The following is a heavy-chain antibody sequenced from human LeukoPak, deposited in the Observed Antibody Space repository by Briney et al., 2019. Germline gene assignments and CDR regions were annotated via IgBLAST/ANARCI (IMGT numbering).Heavy chain of an antibody. Sequence: ASVKVSCKASGYTFTSYDINWVRQATGQGLEWMGWMNPNSGNTGYAQKFQGRVTMTRDTSISTAYMELSSLRSEDTAVYYCARAEDSGSYYPLEYFDYWGQGTLVTVSS. V-gene: IGHV1-8*01. J-gene: IGHJ4*02. D-gene: IGHD1-26*01. CDR2: MNPNSGNT. CDR1: GYTFTSYD. CDR3: ARAEDSGSYYPLEYFDY.